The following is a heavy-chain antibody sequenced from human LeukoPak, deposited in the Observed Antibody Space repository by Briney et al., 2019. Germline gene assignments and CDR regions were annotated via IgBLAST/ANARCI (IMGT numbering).Heavy chain of an antibody. V-gene: IGHV1-69*04. CDR3: AGVANDYYDSSGYST. J-gene: IGHJ4*02. CDR2: IIPILGIA. CDR1: GSTFSSYA. D-gene: IGHD3-22*01. Sequence: SVKVSCKASGSTFSSYAISWVRQAPGQGLEWMGRIIPILGIANYAQKFQGRVTITADKSTSTAYMELSSLRSEDTAVYYCAGVANDYYDSSGYSTWGQGTLVTVSS.